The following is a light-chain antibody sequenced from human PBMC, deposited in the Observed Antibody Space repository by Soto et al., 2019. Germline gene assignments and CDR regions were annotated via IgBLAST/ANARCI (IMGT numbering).Light chain of an antibody. J-gene: IGLJ2*01. Sequence: QSALTQPASVSGSPGQSITISCTGTSSDVGGYNYVSWYQHHPGKAPKLMIYDASNRPSGVSNRFSGSKSGNTASLTISGLQAEDEADYYCSSYTSSSTVVFGGGTKLTVL. V-gene: IGLV2-14*03. CDR1: SSDVGGYNY. CDR2: DAS. CDR3: SSYTSSSTVV.